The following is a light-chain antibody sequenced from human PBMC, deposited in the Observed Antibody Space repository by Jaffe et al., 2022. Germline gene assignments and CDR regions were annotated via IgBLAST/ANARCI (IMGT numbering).Light chain of an antibody. CDR2: KVS. J-gene: IGKJ2*01. Sequence: DVVMTQSPLSLPVTLGQPASISCRSSQSLVHSDGNTYLNWFQQRPGQSPRRLIYKVSNRDSGVPDRFSGSGSGTDFTLKISRVEAEDVGVYYCMQGTHWPSPRYTFGQGTKLEIK. CDR1: QSLVHSDGNTY. CDR3: MQGTHWPSPRYT. V-gene: IGKV2-30*02.